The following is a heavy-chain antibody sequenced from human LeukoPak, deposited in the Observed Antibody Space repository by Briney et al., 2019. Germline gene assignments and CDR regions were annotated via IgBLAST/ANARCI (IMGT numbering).Heavy chain of an antibody. D-gene: IGHD6-19*01. CDR3: ARDQYSSGRGEFDY. CDR1: GFTFSSYA. CDR2: ISSSGSTI. Sequence: GGSLRLSCTASGFTFSSYAMNWVRQAPGKGLEWVSYISSSGSTIYYADSVKGRFTISRDNAKNSLYLQMNSLRAEDTAVYYCARDQYSSGRGEFDYWGQGTLVTVSS. V-gene: IGHV3-48*03. J-gene: IGHJ4*02.